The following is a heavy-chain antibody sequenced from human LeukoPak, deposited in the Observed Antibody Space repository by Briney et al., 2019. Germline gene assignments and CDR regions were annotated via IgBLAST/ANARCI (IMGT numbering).Heavy chain of an antibody. D-gene: IGHD6-25*01. CDR2: IYYSGST. CDR1: GGPISSYF. CDR3: ASARLGSGLEGAFDI. Sequence: SETLSLTCTVSGGPISSYFWSWIRQPPGKGLEWIGYIYYSGSTNYNPSLKSRVTISVDTSKNQFSLKLSSVTAADTAVYYCASARLGSGLEGAFDIWGQGTMVTVSS. J-gene: IGHJ3*02. V-gene: IGHV4-59*01.